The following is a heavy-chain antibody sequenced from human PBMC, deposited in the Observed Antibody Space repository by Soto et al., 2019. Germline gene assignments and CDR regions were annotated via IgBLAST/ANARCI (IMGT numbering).Heavy chain of an antibody. CDR3: ARDATLHFDFWKKWNWFDL. Sequence: ASVKVSCKTSGYTFTKYTIHWVRQAPGQRLEWMGWINAGNGNTEYSQKFQGRVTITNDTSANTAYMELSSLRSEDSGVYYCARDATLHFDFWKKWNWFDLWGQGTLVTVSS. D-gene: IGHD3-3*01. CDR2: INAGNGNT. V-gene: IGHV1-3*01. J-gene: IGHJ5*02. CDR1: GYTFTKYT.